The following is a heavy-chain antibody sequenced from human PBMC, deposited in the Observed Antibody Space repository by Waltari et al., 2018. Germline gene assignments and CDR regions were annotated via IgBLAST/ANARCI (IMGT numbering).Heavy chain of an antibody. Sequence: EVQLVESGGGLVQPGGSLRLSCAASGFTFSSYWMHWVRQAPGKGLVWVSRINSDGSSRSDADSVKGRFTISRDNAKNTLYLQMNSLRAEDRAVYYGASYMTTVPRRAFDIWGLGTMVTVSS. CDR1: GFTFSSYW. D-gene: IGHD4-17*01. J-gene: IGHJ3*02. CDR3: ASYMTTVPRRAFDI. CDR2: INSDGSSR. V-gene: IGHV3-74*01.